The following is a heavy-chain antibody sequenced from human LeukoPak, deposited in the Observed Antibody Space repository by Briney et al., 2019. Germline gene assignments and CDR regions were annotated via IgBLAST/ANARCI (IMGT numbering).Heavy chain of an antibody. D-gene: IGHD2-2*01. CDR3: AREGKHQSRYFDY. CDR1: GGSISSGGYY. Sequence: PSETLSLTCTVSGGSISSGGYYWSWIRQPPGKGLEWIGYIYHSGSTYYNPSLKSRVTISVDRSKNQFSLKLSSVTAEDTAVYYCAREGKHQSRYFDYWGQGTLVTVSS. J-gene: IGHJ4*02. CDR2: IYHSGST. V-gene: IGHV4-30-2*01.